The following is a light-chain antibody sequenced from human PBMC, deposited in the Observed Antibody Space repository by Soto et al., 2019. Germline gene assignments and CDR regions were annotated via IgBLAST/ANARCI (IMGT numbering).Light chain of an antibody. Sequence: EIVLTQSPATLSLPPGERATLSCRASQSVSSYLAWYQQKPGQAPRLLIYDASNRATGIPVRFSGSGSGTDFTLTISSLEPADFSVYYCQQRSNWLFTFGPGTKVDIK. CDR1: QSVSSY. V-gene: IGKV3-11*01. CDR2: DAS. CDR3: QQRSNWLFT. J-gene: IGKJ3*01.